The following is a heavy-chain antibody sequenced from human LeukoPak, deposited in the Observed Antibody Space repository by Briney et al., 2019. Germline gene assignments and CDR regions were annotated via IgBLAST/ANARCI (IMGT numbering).Heavy chain of an antibody. D-gene: IGHD4-17*01. V-gene: IGHV4-59*01. CDR1: GGSISSYY. J-gene: IGHJ4*02. Sequence: SETLPLTCTVSGGSISSYYWSWIRQPPGKGLEWIGYIYYSGSTNYNPSLKSRVTISVDTSKNQFSLKLSSVTAADTAVYYCATLLRSRIDYWGQGTLVTVSS. CDR2: IYYSGST. CDR3: ATLLRSRIDY.